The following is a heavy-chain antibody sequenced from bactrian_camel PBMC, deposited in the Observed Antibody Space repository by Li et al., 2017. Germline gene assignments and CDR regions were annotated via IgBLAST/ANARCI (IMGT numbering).Heavy chain of an antibody. CDR1: GFRTSSCG. CDR3: AVGLTGSGV. D-gene: IGHD2*01. Sequence: VQLVESGGGSVQAGGSLKLSCVGSGFRTSSCGMGWYRQAPGEEREGVAAIHSEGGSTEYADSVKGRFTISRDNAKSTVYLQLNGLKSEDTAMYYCAVGLTGSGVRGLGTQVTVS. CDR2: IHSEGGST. J-gene: IGHJ4*01. V-gene: IGHV3S40*01.